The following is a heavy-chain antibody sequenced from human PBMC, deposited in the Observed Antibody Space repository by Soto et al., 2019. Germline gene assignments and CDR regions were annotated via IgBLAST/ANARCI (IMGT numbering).Heavy chain of an antibody. J-gene: IGHJ6*02. D-gene: IGHD1-26*01. CDR3: ARGDGSVTAGYYYYGMDV. Sequence: SETLSLTCTVSGGSISSYYRSWIRQPPGKGLEWIAYIYYSGSTNYNPSLKSRVTISVDTSKNQFSLKLSSVTAADTAVYYCARGDGSVTAGYYYYGMDVWGQGTTVTSP. CDR2: IYYSGST. CDR1: GGSISSYY. V-gene: IGHV4-59*01.